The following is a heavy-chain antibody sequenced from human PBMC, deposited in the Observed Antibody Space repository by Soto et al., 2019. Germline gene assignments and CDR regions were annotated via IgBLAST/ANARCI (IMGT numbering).Heavy chain of an antibody. J-gene: IGHJ3*02. CDR3: ARDYDFWSGPQRKSAFDI. D-gene: IGHD3-3*01. CDR2: IYYSGST. Sequence: SETLSLNCTVSGGSISSYYWSWIRQPPGKGLEWIGYIYYSGSTNYNPSLKSRVTISVDTSKNQFSLKLSSVTAADTAVYYCARDYDFWSGPQRKSAFDIWGQGTMVTVSS. V-gene: IGHV4-59*01. CDR1: GGSISSYY.